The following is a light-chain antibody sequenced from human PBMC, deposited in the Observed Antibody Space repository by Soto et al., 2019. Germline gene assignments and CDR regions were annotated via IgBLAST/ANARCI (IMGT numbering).Light chain of an antibody. CDR3: SSYAGSKNV. Sequence: QSSLTQPPPASGSPGQSVTISRTGTRIDVGGYNYVSWYQQHPGKAPKLMIYEVSKRPSGVPDRFSGSKSGNTASLTVSGLQAEDEADYYCSSYAGSKNVFGTGTKVTVL. CDR1: RIDVGGYNY. CDR2: EVS. J-gene: IGLJ1*01. V-gene: IGLV2-8*01.